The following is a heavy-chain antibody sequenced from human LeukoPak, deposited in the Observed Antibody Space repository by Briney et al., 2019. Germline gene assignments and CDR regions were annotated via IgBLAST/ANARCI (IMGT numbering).Heavy chain of an antibody. Sequence: GGTLRLSCAASGFTFSSYGMSWVRQAPGKGLEWVSAISGSGGSTYYADSVKGRFTISRDNSKNTLYLQMNSLRAEDTAVYYCTRWNEASDYWGQGTLVTVSP. J-gene: IGHJ4*02. CDR3: TRWNEASDY. CDR1: GFTFSSYG. CDR2: ISGSGGST. V-gene: IGHV3-23*01. D-gene: IGHD1-1*01.